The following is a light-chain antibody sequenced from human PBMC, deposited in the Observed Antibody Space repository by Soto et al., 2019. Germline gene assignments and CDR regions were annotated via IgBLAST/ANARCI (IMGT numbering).Light chain of an antibody. J-gene: IGLJ3*02. V-gene: IGLV1-47*02. CDR3: ASWDVSLSGWV. Sequence: QSVLTQSPSASGTPGQRVTISCSGHSSNIGTYYVYWYQHLPGTAPKLLIYSTNLRPSGVPDRFSGSKSGTSASLAISGLRSEDEGHYYCASWDVSLSGWVFGGGTQLTVL. CDR2: STN. CDR1: SSNIGTYY.